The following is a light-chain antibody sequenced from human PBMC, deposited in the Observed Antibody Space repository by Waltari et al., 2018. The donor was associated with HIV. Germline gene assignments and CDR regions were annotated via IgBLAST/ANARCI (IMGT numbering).Light chain of an antibody. CDR3: TSYTNIRTVV. CDR1: SSDVGGYNS. CDR2: DVT. Sequence: QSALTQPASVSGSPGQSITISCAGTSSDVGGYNSVPWFQQTPGKAPKLIIYDVTNRPPGVFNRFSGSKSGNTASLTISGLQAEDEADYYCTSYTNIRTVVFGGGTKLTVL. J-gene: IGLJ3*02. V-gene: IGLV2-14*03.